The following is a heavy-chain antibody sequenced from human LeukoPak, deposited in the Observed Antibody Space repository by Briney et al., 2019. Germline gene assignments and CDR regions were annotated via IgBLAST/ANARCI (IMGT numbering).Heavy chain of an antibody. CDR3: ASDLDVETVAMPGGY. V-gene: IGHV3-7*01. Sequence: GGSLRLSCTTSGFTFGRLCMSWVRQAPGKGPEWVANIKEEGRERIYVDSVKGRFTLSRDNAQHSLYLQPNSRRAADTAVDYCASDLDVETVAMPGGYWGQGTLVTVSS. CDR2: IKEEGRER. D-gene: IGHD2-2*01. CDR1: GFTFGRLC. J-gene: IGHJ4*02.